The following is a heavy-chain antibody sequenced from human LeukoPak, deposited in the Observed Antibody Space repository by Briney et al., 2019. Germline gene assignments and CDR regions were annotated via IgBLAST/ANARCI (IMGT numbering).Heavy chain of an antibody. CDR2: NRSKANSYAT. CDR1: GFTFSGSA. V-gene: IGHV3-73*01. D-gene: IGHD1-26*01. CDR3: TRKVGTTNFDY. J-gene: IGHJ4*02. Sequence: GGSLRLSCAASGFTFSGSAMHWVRQASGKGLEWVGRNRSKANSYATAYAASVKGRFIISRDDSKNTAYLQMNSLKTEDTAVYYCTRKVGTTNFDYWGQGTQVTVSS.